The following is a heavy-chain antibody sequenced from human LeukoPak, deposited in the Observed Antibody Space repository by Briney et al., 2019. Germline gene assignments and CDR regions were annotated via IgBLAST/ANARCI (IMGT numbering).Heavy chain of an antibody. CDR3: ARDEVVAATFDY. V-gene: IGHV3-21*01. CDR2: ISSSSSYI. J-gene: IGHJ4*02. CDR1: GFTFSSYS. D-gene: IGHD2-15*01. Sequence: GGSLRLSCAASGFTFSSYSMNWVRQAPGKGLEWVSSISSSSSYIYYADSVKGRFTISRDNAKNSLYLQMNSPRAEDTAVYYCARDEVVAATFDYWGQGTLVTVSS.